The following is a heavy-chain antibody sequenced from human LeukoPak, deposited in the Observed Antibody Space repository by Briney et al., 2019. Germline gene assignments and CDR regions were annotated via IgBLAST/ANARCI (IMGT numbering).Heavy chain of an antibody. CDR1: GFTFRSHG. V-gene: IGHV3-33*01. CDR2: IWYDGSNK. Sequence: GRSLRLSCAASGFTFRSHGMHWVRQAPGKGLEWVAVIWYDGSNKYYADSVKGRFTISRDNSRNTLYLEMNSLRAEDTAVYYCARDRRGSENYHYFDYWGQGTLVTVSS. J-gene: IGHJ4*02. CDR3: ARDRRGSENYHYFDY. D-gene: IGHD3-10*01.